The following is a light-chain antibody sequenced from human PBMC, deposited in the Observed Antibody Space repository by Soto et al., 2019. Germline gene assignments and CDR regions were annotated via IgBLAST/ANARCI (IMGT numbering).Light chain of an antibody. Sequence: DIQMTQSPSTLSASVGDRVTITCRASQSVGTWLAWYQLKPGKAPNVLIYKASSLQSGVPSRFSGSGSGTEIPLTISSLQADDFTTYFCHQYDNYSTFGGGTRVEIK. CDR1: QSVGTW. CDR3: HQYDNYST. J-gene: IGKJ4*01. CDR2: KAS. V-gene: IGKV1-5*03.